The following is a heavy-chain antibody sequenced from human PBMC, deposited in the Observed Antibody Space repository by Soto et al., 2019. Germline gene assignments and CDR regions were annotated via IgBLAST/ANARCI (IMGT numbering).Heavy chain of an antibody. J-gene: IGHJ6*02. Sequence: GGSLKIFRKSPGYSLTSYWLGLGRQGPGKGVGWVGSIYTGDSDTTYSSYYQGQVTISADKSISTANLQWNSLKASDTEMYYCARCSTYDYDSSGYYNSYYYYYAMDVWGQGTTVTVSS. V-gene: IGHV5-51*01. CDR1: GYSLTSYW. CDR2: IYTGDSDT. D-gene: IGHD3-22*01. CDR3: ARCSTYDYDSSGYYNSYYYYYAMDV.